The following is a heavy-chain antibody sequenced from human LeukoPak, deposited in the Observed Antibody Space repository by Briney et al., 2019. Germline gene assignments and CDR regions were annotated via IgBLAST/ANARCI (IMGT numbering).Heavy chain of an antibody. CDR2: ISHGGDSA. D-gene: IGHD6-19*01. J-gene: IGHJ4*02. CDR1: GSTFSTYA. V-gene: IGHV3-23*01. CDR3: AKGRSGWYEGLDY. Sequence: PGGSLRLSCTASGSTFSTYAMTWVRQAPGKGLEWVSVISHGGDSAWYADSVKGRFTISRDNSKSTLFLQMNSLRADDTAIYYCAKGRSGWYEGLDYWGQGILVTVSS.